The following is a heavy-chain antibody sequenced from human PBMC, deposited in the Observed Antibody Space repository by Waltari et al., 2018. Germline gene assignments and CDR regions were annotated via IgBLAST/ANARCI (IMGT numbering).Heavy chain of an antibody. Sequence: QLYLVESGGGVVQPGRSMRLSCAEDVFTLISYGMHWVRQPPGKGLVVVSVISYTGSNTYYADSVRFRFTISRDNSKNILDLQMNSLRAEDTSVYYCARDIAFGGVIVMNEAFDFRGRGTTVTVSP. CDR2: ISYTGSNT. CDR3: ARDIAFGGVIVMNEAFDF. CDR1: VFTLISYG. D-gene: IGHD3-16*02. V-gene: IGHV3-33*01. J-gene: IGHJ3*01.